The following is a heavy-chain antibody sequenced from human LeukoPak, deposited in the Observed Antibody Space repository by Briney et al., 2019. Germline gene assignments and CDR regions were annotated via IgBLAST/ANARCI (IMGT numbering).Heavy chain of an antibody. CDR2: IWYDGSNK. CDR1: GFTFSSYG. CDR3: ARDYYDSSGYYASGSFDP. D-gene: IGHD3-22*01. Sequence: PGGSLRLSCAASGFTFSSYGMHWVRQAPGKGLEWVAVIWYDGSNKYYADSAKGRFTISRDNSKNTLYLQMNSLRAEDTAVYYCARDYYDSSGYYASGSFDPWGQGTLVTVSS. J-gene: IGHJ5*02. V-gene: IGHV3-33*01.